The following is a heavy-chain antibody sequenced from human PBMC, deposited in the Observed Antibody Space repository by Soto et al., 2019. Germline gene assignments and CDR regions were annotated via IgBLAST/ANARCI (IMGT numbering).Heavy chain of an antibody. Sequence: QVQLVQSGAEVKKPGSSVKVSCKASGGTFSSYTISWVRQAPGQGLEWMGRIIPILGIANYAQKFQGRVTITADKSTSTAYMELSSLRSEDTAVYYCATERGGSSGWTNYYWGQGTLVTVSS. CDR2: IIPILGIA. CDR1: GGTFSSYT. J-gene: IGHJ4*02. D-gene: IGHD6-19*01. CDR3: ATERGGSSGWTNYY. V-gene: IGHV1-69*08.